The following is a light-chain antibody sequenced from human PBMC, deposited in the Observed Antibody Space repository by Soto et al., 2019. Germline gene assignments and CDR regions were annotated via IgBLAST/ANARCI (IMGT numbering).Light chain of an antibody. V-gene: IGLV2-23*02. Sequence: QSALTQPASVSGSPGQSITISCTGTSSDVGSYNLVSWYQQHPGKAPKLMIYEVSKRPSGVSNRFSGSKSGNTASLTISGLQAEDEADYYCCSYAGSSTFAFYIFGTGTKVT. J-gene: IGLJ1*01. CDR2: EVS. CDR3: CSYAGSSTFAFYI. CDR1: SSDVGSYNL.